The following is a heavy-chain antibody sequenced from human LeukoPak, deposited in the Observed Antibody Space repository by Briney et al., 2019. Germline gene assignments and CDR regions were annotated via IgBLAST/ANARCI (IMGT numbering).Heavy chain of an antibody. CDR3: ARVRLSTYYDFWSGYYTGEEVDY. CDR2: ISVYNGNT. J-gene: IGHJ4*02. CDR1: GYTFISYG. D-gene: IGHD3-3*01. V-gene: IGHV1-18*01. Sequence: ASVKVSCKASGYTFISYGISWVRQAPGQGLEWRGWISVYNGNTNYAQKLQGRVTMTTDTSTSTADMELRSLRSDDTAVYYCARVRLSTYYDFWSGYYTGEEVDYWGQGTLVTVSS.